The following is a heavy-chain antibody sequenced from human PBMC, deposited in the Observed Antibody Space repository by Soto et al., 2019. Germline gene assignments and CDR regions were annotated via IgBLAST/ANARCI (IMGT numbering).Heavy chain of an antibody. V-gene: IGHV1-24*01. J-gene: IGHJ3*02. Sequence: QVQLVQSGAEVKKPGASVKVSCKVSGYTLTELSMHWVRQAPGKGLEWMGGFDPEDGETIYAQKFQGRVTMTEDTSTDTAYMELSSLRSEDTAVYYCATSGYIALVPAAMMGAFDIWGQGTMVTVSS. CDR2: FDPEDGET. CDR1: GYTLTELS. D-gene: IGHD2-2*01. CDR3: ATSGYIALVPAAMMGAFDI.